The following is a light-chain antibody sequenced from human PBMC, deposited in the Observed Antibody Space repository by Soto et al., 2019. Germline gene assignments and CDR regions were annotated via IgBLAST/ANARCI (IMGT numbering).Light chain of an antibody. CDR3: QQYYDTPHA. Sequence: DIVVTQFPDSLAVSLGERVTINCKSSQNILYRSNQKNYLAWYQKKPGQPPRLLINWASIRESGVPDRFSGTGSGTDFTLTISSLQAEDVAVYYCQQYYDTPHAFGQGTKLEIK. CDR1: QNILYRSNQKNY. V-gene: IGKV4-1*01. J-gene: IGKJ2*01. CDR2: WAS.